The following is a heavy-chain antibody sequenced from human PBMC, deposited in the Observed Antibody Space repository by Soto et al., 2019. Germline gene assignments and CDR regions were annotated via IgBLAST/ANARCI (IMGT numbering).Heavy chain of an antibody. CDR2: IKQDGSEK. J-gene: IGHJ4*02. Sequence: EVQLVESGGGLVQPGGSLRLSCAASGFTFSSYWMSWVRQAPGKGLEWVANIKQDGSEKYYVDSVKGRFTISRDNAKNSLYLQMYSLRAEDTAVYYCVREIFDYSHSNCFDYWGQGTLVTVSS. CDR3: VREIFDYSHSNCFDY. D-gene: IGHD4-4*01. CDR1: GFTFSSYW. V-gene: IGHV3-7*05.